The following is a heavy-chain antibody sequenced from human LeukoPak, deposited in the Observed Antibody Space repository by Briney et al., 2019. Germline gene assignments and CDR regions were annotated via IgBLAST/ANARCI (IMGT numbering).Heavy chain of an antibody. CDR1: GGSISSYY. Sequence: SETLSLTCTVPGGSISSYYWSWIRQPPGKGLEWIGYIYYSGSTNYNPSLKSRVTISVDTSKNQFSLKLSSVTAADTAVYYCAQIEDYGDYYFDYWGQGTLVTVSS. J-gene: IGHJ4*02. D-gene: IGHD4-17*01. V-gene: IGHV4-59*01. CDR2: IYYSGST. CDR3: AQIEDYGDYYFDY.